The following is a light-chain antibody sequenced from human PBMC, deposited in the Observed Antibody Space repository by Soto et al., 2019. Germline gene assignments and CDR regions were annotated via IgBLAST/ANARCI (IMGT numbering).Light chain of an antibody. Sequence: EIVMTQSPAALSVARGERATLSCRAGQGVTTNFAWYQQKSGQSPRLLIYDVSIRATGVPARFSGTGSETDFTLTISGLQSEDSAVYFCQQYNNWPFSFGQGTRLEI. CDR1: QGVTTN. CDR2: DVS. J-gene: IGKJ5*01. CDR3: QQYNNWPFS. V-gene: IGKV3-15*01.